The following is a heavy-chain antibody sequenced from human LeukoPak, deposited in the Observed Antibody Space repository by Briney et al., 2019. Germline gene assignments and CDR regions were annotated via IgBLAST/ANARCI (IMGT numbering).Heavy chain of an antibody. D-gene: IGHD5-12*01. CDR3: ARQVATKGEWAFDV. Sequence: PSETLSLTCAVYGGSFSGYYWSWIRQPPGKGLEWIGEINHSGSTNYSPSLKSRVTISVDTSKNQFSLKLNSLTAADTAAYYCARQVATKGEWAFDVWGQGTMVTVSS. CDR1: GGSFSGYY. CDR2: INHSGST. J-gene: IGHJ3*01. V-gene: IGHV4-34*01.